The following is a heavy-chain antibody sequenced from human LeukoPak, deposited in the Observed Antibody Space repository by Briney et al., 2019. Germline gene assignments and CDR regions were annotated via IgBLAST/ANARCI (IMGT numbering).Heavy chain of an antibody. D-gene: IGHD3-10*01. J-gene: IGHJ4*02. CDR2: ISWNSGSI. CDR1: GFTFDDYA. V-gene: IGHV3-9*01. CDR3: ARDRVSRWFGELWY. Sequence: PGGSLRLSCAASGFTFDDYAMHWVRQAPGKGLEWVSGISWNSGSIGYADSVKGRFTISRDNAKNSLYLQMNSLRAEDTAVYYCARDRVSRWFGELWYWGQGTLVTVSS.